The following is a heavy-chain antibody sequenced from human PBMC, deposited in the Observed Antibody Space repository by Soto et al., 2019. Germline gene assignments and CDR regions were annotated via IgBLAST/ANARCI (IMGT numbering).Heavy chain of an antibody. CDR2: ISNSADST. CDR3: AKGRESSGAYRPFDY. CDR1: GFTFRSYA. V-gene: IGHV3-23*01. Sequence: VQLLESGGGFTQPGGSLRLSCAAPGFTFRSYAMSWVRQAPGKGLEWVSAISNSADSTNYADSVKGRFTISRDNSKNTLYLQMNSLRADDTAVYYCAKGRESSGAYRPFDYWGQGTLVTVSS. J-gene: IGHJ4*02. D-gene: IGHD2-15*01.